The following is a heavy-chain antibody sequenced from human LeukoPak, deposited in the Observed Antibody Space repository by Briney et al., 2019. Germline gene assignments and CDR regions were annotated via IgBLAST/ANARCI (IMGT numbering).Heavy chain of an antibody. CDR2: INPNSGGT. CDR1: GYTFTGYY. V-gene: IGHV1-2*02. J-gene: IGHJ4*02. D-gene: IGHD5-12*01. Sequence: ASVKVSCKASGYTFTGYYMHWVRQAPGQGLEWMGWINPNSGGTNYAQKFQGRVTMTRDTSISTAYMELSRLRSDDTAVYYCARSGAGGYSGYDLIYYWGQGTPVTVSS. CDR3: ARSGAGGYSGYDLIYY.